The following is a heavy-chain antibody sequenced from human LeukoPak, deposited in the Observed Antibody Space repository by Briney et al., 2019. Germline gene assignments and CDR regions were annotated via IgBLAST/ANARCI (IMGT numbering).Heavy chain of an antibody. D-gene: IGHD4-17*01. Sequence: PSETLSLTCTVSGGSISSYYWSWIRQPAGKGLEWIGYISYIGSTNYNPSLKSRVTISIDTSKNQFSLKLSSVTAADTAVYYCARDVVTVTKGFDIWGQGTMVSVSS. CDR1: GGSISSYY. J-gene: IGHJ3*02. CDR2: ISYIGST. CDR3: ARDVVTVTKGFDI. V-gene: IGHV4-59*01.